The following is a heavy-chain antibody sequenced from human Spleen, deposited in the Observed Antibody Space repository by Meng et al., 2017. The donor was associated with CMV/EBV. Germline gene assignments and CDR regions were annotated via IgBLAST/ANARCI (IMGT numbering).Heavy chain of an antibody. D-gene: IGHD2-21*01. CDR3: AKDCGGDCYLAFDI. V-gene: IGHV3-23*01. J-gene: IGHJ3*02. CDR1: GFTFSSYA. CDR2: ISGSGGST. Sequence: GESLKISCAASGFTFSSYAMSWVRQAPGKGLEWVSAISGSGGSTYYADSVKGRFTISRDNSKNTLYLQMNSLRAEDTAVYYCAKDCGGDCYLAFDIWGQGTMVTVSS.